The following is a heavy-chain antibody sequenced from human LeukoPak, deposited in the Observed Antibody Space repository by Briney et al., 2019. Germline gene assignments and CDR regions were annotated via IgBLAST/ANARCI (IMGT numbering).Heavy chain of an antibody. CDR1: GFTFSSYS. Sequence: GGSLRLSCAASGFTFSSYSMDWVRQAPGKGLEWVSYIRSSGSPIYYADSVRGRFTISRDNAKNSLYLQMNSLRDEDTAVYYCVRDPDALDFWGQGTPVTVSS. J-gene: IGHJ4*02. CDR3: VRDPDALDF. CDR2: IRSSGSPI. V-gene: IGHV3-48*02.